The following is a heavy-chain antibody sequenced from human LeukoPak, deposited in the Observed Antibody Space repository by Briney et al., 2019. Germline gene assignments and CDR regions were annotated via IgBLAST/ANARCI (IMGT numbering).Heavy chain of an antibody. Sequence: GGSLRLSCAASGFTFSSYSMNWVRQAPGKGLEWVSSISSSSSYIYYAGSVKGRFTISRDNAKNSPYLQMNSLRAEDTAVYYCARDPRDIVVVPADKPYYMDVWGKGTTVNVSS. CDR2: ISSSSSYI. V-gene: IGHV3-21*01. D-gene: IGHD2-2*01. J-gene: IGHJ6*03. CDR1: GFTFSSYS. CDR3: ARDPRDIVVVPADKPYYMDV.